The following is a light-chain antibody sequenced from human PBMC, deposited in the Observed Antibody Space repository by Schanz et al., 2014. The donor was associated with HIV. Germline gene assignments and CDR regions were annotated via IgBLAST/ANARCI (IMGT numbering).Light chain of an antibody. J-gene: IGLJ3*02. V-gene: IGLV1-51*01. CDR2: DSY. CDR1: IFNIGNNY. Sequence: QSVLTQPPSVSAAPGQKVTISCSGSIFNIGNNYVSWYQHLPGTAPKLLIYDSYERPSEIPDRFSGSKSGTSATLGITGLQTGDEADYYCGTWDSNLNDWLFGGGTKLTVL. CDR3: GTWDSNLNDWL.